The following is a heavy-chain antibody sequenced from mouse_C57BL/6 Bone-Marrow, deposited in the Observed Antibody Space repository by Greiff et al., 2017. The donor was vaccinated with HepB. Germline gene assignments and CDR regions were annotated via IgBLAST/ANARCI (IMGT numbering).Heavy chain of an antibody. V-gene: IGHV3-6*01. J-gene: IGHJ3*01. CDR2: ISYDGSN. Sequence: ESGPGLVKPSQSLSLTCSVTGYSITSGYYWNWIRQFPGNKLEWMGYISYDGSNNYNTSLKNRISITRDTSKNQFFLKLNSVTTEDTATYYCASGYDGYYRAYWGQGTLVTVSA. D-gene: IGHD2-3*01. CDR1: GYSITSGYY. CDR3: ASGYDGYYRAY.